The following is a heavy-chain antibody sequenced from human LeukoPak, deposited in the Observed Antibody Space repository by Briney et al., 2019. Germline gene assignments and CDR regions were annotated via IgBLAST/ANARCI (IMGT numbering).Heavy chain of an antibody. D-gene: IGHD2-2*01. V-gene: IGHV4-39*07. J-gene: IGHJ6*03. Sequence: SETLSLTCTVSGGSISSSSYSWGWIRQPPGKGLEWIVSIYYSGSIYYNPSFKSRVTISVDTSKNQFSLKLSSVTAADTAVYYCARVDDCSSTSCHDYYHYMDVWGKGTTVTVSS. CDR3: ARVDDCSSTSCHDYYHYMDV. CDR2: IYYSGSI. CDR1: GGSISSSSYS.